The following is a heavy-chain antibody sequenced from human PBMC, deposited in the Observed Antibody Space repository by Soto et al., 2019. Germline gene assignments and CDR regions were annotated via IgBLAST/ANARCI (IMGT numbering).Heavy chain of an antibody. CDR3: ARDRSTEAVARPGGYYYYYMDV. Sequence: ASVKVSCKASGYTFTGYYMHWVRQAPGQGLEWMGWINPNSGGTNYAQKFQGWVTMTRDTSISTAYMELSRLRSDDTAVYYCARDRSTEAVARPGGYYYYYMDVWGKGTTVTVSS. CDR2: INPNSGGT. V-gene: IGHV1-2*04. D-gene: IGHD6-6*01. CDR1: GYTFTGYY. J-gene: IGHJ6*03.